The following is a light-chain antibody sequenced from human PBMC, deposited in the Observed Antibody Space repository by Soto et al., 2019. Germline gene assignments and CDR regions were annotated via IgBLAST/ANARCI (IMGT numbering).Light chain of an antibody. CDR1: QGVNTW. CDR3: QQYGSSPRGVT. CDR2: EAS. Sequence: DLQMTQSPSSVSASVGDRVTITCRASQGVNTWLAWYQKKPGKAPELLIYEASSLHSGVPSRFSGSGSGTDFTLTISRLEPEDFAVYYCQQYGSSPRGVTFGPGTKVDIK. J-gene: IGKJ3*01. V-gene: IGKV1-12*01.